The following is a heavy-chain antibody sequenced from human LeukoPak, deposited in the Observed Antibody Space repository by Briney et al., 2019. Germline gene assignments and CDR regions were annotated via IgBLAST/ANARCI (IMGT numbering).Heavy chain of an antibody. CDR3: ARVASAAVTILDY. J-gene: IGHJ4*02. Sequence: PSETLSLTCTVSGGSISGGGYYWSWIRQHPGKGLEWIGYFYYTGNTYYNPSLKSRVTISIDTSRNQFSLKLSSVTAADTAVYYCARVASAAVTILDYWGQGTLVTVSS. CDR1: GGSISGGGYY. D-gene: IGHD4-17*01. CDR2: FYYTGNT. V-gene: IGHV4-31*03.